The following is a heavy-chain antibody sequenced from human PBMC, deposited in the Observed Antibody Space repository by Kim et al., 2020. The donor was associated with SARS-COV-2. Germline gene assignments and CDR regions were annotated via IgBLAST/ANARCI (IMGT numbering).Heavy chain of an antibody. Sequence: GGSLRLSCAGSAFTFTIYHMTWIRQAPGKGLEWVSAISLGGGTIHYLDSVEGRFTISRDNSKNMLFLQMNSLRAEDTALYYCARESGFQGYADQLTDAVAIWGEGTMGSVSA. V-gene: IGHV3-23*01. CDR3: ARESGFQGYADQLTDAVAI. D-gene: IGHD2-2*01. CDR2: ISLGGGTI. J-gene: IGHJ3*02. CDR1: AFTFTIYH.